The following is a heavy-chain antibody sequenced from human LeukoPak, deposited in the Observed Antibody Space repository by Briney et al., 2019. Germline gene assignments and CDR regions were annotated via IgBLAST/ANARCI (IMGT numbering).Heavy chain of an antibody. J-gene: IGHJ4*02. D-gene: IGHD3-10*01. Sequence: SETLSLTCTVSGGSISSSSYYWGWIRQHPGKGLEWIGYIYYSGSTYYNPSLKSRVTISVDTSKNQFSLKLSSVTAADTAVYYCARDGWFGEPTDYWGQGTLVTVSS. CDR3: ARDGWFGEPTDY. CDR2: IYYSGST. CDR1: GGSISSSSYY. V-gene: IGHV4-31*03.